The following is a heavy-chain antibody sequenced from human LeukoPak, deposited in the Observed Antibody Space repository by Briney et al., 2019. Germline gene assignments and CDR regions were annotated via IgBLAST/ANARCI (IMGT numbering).Heavy chain of an antibody. D-gene: IGHD6-13*01. CDR3: ARDGIAAAGVLDY. J-gene: IGHJ4*02. CDR2: IKQDGSEK. CDR1: GFTFSSYW. Sequence: GGSLRLSCAASGFTFSSYWMSWVRQAPGKGLEWVANIKQDGSEKYYVDSVKGRFTISRDNAKNSLYLQMNSLRAEDTAVYYCARDGIAAAGVLDYWGQGTLVTVSS. V-gene: IGHV3-7*01.